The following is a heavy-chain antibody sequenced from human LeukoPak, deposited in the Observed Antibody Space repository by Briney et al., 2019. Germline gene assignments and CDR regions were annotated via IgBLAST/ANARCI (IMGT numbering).Heavy chain of an antibody. CDR1: GYTFTSYG. D-gene: IGHD3-22*01. CDR2: ISAYNGNT. Sequence: ASVKVSCKASGYTFTSYGISWVRQAPGQGLEWMGWISAYNGNTNYAQKLQGRVTMTTDTSTSTAYMELRSLRSDDTAVYYCARVGTYYYDSSGYWDAFDIWGQGTMVTVSS. CDR3: ARVGTYYYDSSGYWDAFDI. V-gene: IGHV1-18*01. J-gene: IGHJ3*02.